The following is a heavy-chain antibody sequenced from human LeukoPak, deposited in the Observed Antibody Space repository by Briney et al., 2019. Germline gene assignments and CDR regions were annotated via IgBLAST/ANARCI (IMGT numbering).Heavy chain of an antibody. D-gene: IGHD4-23*01. V-gene: IGHV3-33*01. Sequence: GRSLRLSCAASGFTFSSYGMHWVRQAPGKGLEWVAVIWYDGSNKYYADSVKGRFTISRDNSKNTLYLQMNSLRAEDTAVYYCARKIPPFDYGGNFDYWGQGTLVTVSS. CDR3: ARKIPPFDYGGNFDY. J-gene: IGHJ4*02. CDR2: IWYDGSNK. CDR1: GFTFSSYG.